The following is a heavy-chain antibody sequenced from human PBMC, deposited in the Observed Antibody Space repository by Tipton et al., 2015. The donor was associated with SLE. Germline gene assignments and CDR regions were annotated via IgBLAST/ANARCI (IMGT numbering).Heavy chain of an antibody. D-gene: IGHD3-16*01. CDR2: ISGYNGNT. CDR3: ARFVWSYYYGMDV. V-gene: IGHV1-18*01. J-gene: IGHJ6*02. Sequence: QLVQSGAEQKKPGASVKVSCKASGYTFDTFGVSWVRQAPGQGLEWLAWISGYNGNTNYAQKLQGRVTMTTDTSTSTAYMELRSLRSDDTAVYYCARFVWSYYYGMDVWSQGTAVTVSS. CDR1: GYTFDTFG.